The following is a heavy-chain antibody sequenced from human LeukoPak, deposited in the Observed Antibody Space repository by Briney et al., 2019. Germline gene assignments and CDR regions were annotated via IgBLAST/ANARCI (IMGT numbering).Heavy chain of an antibody. CDR1: AFTLSSYA. CDR3: AKEGYYYDSSGYH. D-gene: IGHD3-22*01. CDR2: ISGSGGST. J-gene: IGHJ4*01. Sequence: GGSLRLSCAASAFTLSSYAMSWVRQAPGKGLEWVSAISGSGGSTYYVDSVKGRFTISRDNSKNTLYLQMNSLRAEDTAVYYCAKEGYYYDSSGYHWGQGTLVTVSS. V-gene: IGHV3-23*01.